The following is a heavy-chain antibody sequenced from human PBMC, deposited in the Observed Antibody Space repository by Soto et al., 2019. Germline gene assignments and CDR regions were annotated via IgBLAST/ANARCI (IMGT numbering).Heavy chain of an antibody. V-gene: IGHV3-9*01. CDR2: ISCHGGSI. CDR3: AEDVNYDSSGNFEY. J-gene: IGHJ4*02. CDR1: EFTFDDYA. D-gene: IGHD3-22*01. Sequence: QSGGSLRLSCAACEFTFDDYAMQWVRQAPGKGLERVSGISCHGGSIGYADLVSGRFTISRDNAKNSLYLQMNTLRAEDTALYYCAEDVNYDSSGNFEYGGQGTLVTVSS.